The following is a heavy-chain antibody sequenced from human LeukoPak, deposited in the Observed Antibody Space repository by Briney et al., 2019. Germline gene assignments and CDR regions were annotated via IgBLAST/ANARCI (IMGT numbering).Heavy chain of an antibody. J-gene: IGHJ2*01. D-gene: IGHD4-17*01. Sequence: SETLSLTCTVSGGSISSYYWSWIRQPPGKGLEWIGYIYYSGSTNYNPSLKSRVTISVDTSKNQFSLKLSSVTAADTAVYYCARGPTVTTGYWYFDLWGRGTPVTVSS. CDR1: GGSISSYY. CDR3: ARGPTVTTGYWYFDL. V-gene: IGHV4-59*01. CDR2: IYYSGST.